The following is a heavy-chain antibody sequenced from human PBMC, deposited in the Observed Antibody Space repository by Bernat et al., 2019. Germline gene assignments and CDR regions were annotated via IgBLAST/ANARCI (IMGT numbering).Heavy chain of an antibody. J-gene: IGHJ4*02. D-gene: IGHD2-2*01. Sequence: EVQLVESGGNLVQPGGSLIVSCEASGFNFNTYWMSWVRRTPGKGLEWVATIRQDGGLKLYVDSVKGRFTISRDNDKNSLYLQMNSLRVEDTAVYFCARGCGSASCTYFFDSWGQGILVTVSS. CDR2: IRQDGGLK. CDR1: GFNFNTYW. CDR3: ARGCGSASCTYFFDS. V-gene: IGHV3-7*04.